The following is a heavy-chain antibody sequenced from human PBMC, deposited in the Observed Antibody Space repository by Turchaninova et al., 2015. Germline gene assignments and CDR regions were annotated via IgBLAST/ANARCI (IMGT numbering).Heavy chain of an antibody. D-gene: IGHD2-2*01. V-gene: IGHV2-70*01. CDR3: ARGPSSTSLFAFDV. CDR1: GFPPSTRGMC. CDR2: SDWSDDT. J-gene: IGHJ6*02. Sequence: QVTLRESGPALVIPTPPLTLPCPFSGFPPSTRGMCVRWLRQPPGKALEWLALSDWSDDTYYNTSLRTRLTISKDTSKKLVVLTMTNMDPVDTATYYCARGPSSTSLFAFDVWGQGTTVTVSS.